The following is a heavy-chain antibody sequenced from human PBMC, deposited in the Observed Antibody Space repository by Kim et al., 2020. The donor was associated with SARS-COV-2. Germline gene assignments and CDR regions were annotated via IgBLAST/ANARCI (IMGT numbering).Heavy chain of an antibody. V-gene: IGHV4-31*03. CDR1: GGSISSGGYY. CDR2: IYYSGST. CDR3: ARIIAAAGTLGLDY. D-gene: IGHD6-13*01. Sequence: SETLSLTCTVSGGSISSGGYYWSWIRQHPGKGLEWIGYIYYSGSTYYNPSLKSRVTISVDTSKNQFSLKLSSVTAADTAVYYCARIIAAAGTLGLDYWGQGTLVTVSS. J-gene: IGHJ4*02.